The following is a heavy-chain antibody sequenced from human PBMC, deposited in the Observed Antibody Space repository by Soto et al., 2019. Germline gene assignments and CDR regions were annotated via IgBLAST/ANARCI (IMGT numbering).Heavy chain of an antibody. CDR1: GFSLSTSEVG. D-gene: IGHD2-15*01. J-gene: IGHJ3*01. Sequence: SGPTLVNPTQTLTLTCTFSGFSLSTSEVGVGWIRQPPGKALEWLALIYWDGDKRYRASLKSRLTITKDTSKEQVVLTMTSMDPVDTATYYCARRGFCSGGTCYEGAFDLWGLGTVVTVSS. CDR2: IYWDGDK. V-gene: IGHV2-5*02. CDR3: ARRGFCSGGTCYEGAFDL.